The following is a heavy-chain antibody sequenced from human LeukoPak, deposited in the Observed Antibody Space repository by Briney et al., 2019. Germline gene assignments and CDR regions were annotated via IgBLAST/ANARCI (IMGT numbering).Heavy chain of an antibody. CDR2: IYPGDFDT. V-gene: IGHV5-51*01. D-gene: IGHD3-10*01. Sequence: GESLRISCKASGYSFTNYWIGWVRQMPGKGLVWMGIIYPGDFDTRYSPSFQGQVTISADKSLTTAYLMWSSLKASDSAIYYCARHLRSQPFHYWGQGTLVTVSS. J-gene: IGHJ4*02. CDR1: GYSFTNYW. CDR3: ARHLRSQPFHY.